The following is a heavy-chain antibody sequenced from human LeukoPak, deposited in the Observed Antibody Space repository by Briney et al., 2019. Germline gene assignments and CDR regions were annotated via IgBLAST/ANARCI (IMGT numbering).Heavy chain of an antibody. CDR2: IWYDGSNK. V-gene: IGHV3-33*06. J-gene: IGHJ6*04. Sequence: GRSLRLSCAASGFTFSSYGMHWVRQAPGKGLEWVAVIWYDGSNKYYADSVKGRFTISRDNSKNTLYLQMNSLRAEDTAVFYCSKGSAPSRSQPSIAARPLDVWGKGTTVTVSS. D-gene: IGHD6-6*01. CDR1: GFTFSSYG. CDR3: SKGSAPSRSQPSIAARPLDV.